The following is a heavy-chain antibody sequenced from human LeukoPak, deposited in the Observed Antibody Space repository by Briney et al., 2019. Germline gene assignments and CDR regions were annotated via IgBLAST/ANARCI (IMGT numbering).Heavy chain of an antibody. CDR1: GGSFSGYY. CDR2: INHSGST. J-gene: IGHJ3*02. Sequence: PSETLSLTCAVYGGSFSGYYWSWIRQPPGKGLEWIGEINHSGSTNYNPSLKSRVTISVDTSKNQFSLKLSSVTAADTAVYYCARQQRITMIVVVMKGAFGIWGQGTMVTVSS. CDR3: ARQQRITMIVVVMKGAFGI. D-gene: IGHD3-22*01. V-gene: IGHV4-34*01.